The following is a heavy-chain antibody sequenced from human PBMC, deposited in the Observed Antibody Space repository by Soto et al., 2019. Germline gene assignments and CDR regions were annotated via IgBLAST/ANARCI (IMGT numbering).Heavy chain of an antibody. CDR3: AREEVLLWFGERYNWFDP. V-gene: IGHV4-59*01. Sequence: PSETLSLTCTVSGGSISSYYWSWIRQPPGKGLEWIGYIYYSGSTNYNPSLKSRVTISVDTSKNQFSLKLSSVTAADTAVYYCAREEVLLWFGERYNWFDPWGQGTLVTVSS. J-gene: IGHJ5*02. CDR1: GGSISSYY. CDR2: IYYSGST. D-gene: IGHD3-10*01.